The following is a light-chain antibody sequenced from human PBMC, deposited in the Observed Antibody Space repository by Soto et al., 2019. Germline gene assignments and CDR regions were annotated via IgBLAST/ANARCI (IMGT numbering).Light chain of an antibody. V-gene: IGKV1-39*01. CDR2: AAS. J-gene: IGKJ4*01. CDR1: QSISSY. Sequence: DIQMTQSPSSLSASVGDRVTITCRASQSISSYLNWYQQKPGKAPKLLIYAASSLRSGVPSRFSGSGSGTDFTLTISSLQPEDFATYYCQQSYSTPPGTFGGGTKVEIK. CDR3: QQSYSTPPGT.